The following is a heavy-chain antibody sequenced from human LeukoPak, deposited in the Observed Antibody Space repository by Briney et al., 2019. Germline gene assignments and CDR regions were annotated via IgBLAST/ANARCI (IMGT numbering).Heavy chain of an antibody. V-gene: IGHV1-8*01. Sequence: ASVKVSFKASGYTFTSYDINWVRQATGQGLEWMGWMNPNSGNTGYAQKFQGRVTMTRNTSISTAYMELSSLRSEDTAVYYCARFAVHRRIAVTGQFGLDYWGRGTLVTVSS. CDR1: GYTFTSYD. CDR2: MNPNSGNT. J-gene: IGHJ4*02. CDR3: ARFAVHRRIAVTGQFGLDY. D-gene: IGHD6-19*01.